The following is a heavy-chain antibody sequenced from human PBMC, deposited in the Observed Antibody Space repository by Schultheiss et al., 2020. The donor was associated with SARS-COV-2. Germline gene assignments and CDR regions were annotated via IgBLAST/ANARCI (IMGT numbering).Heavy chain of an antibody. D-gene: IGHD6-13*01. Sequence: GESLKISCAASGFTFSSYWMSWVRQAPGKGLEWVANIKQDGSEKYYVDSVKGRFTISRDNAKNSLYLQMNSLRAEDTAVYYCARGPSRGSWFDYWGQGTLVTVSS. J-gene: IGHJ4*02. CDR1: GFTFSSYW. CDR3: ARGPSRGSWFDY. CDR2: IKQDGSEK. V-gene: IGHV3-7*03.